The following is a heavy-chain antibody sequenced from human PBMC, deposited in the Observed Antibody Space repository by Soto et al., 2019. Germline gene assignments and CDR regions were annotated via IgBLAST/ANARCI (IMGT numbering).Heavy chain of an antibody. Sequence: GGSLRLSCVASGFTFSSYAMTWVRQAPGKGLEWVSAIVSGGGTTTYYADSVKGRFTISKDNSKNMLYLQMNSLRADEDTAVYYCANSMHRSPEYWGQGTPVTVSS. CDR1: GFTFSSYA. D-gene: IGHD2-15*01. CDR2: IVSGGGTTT. V-gene: IGHV3-23*01. J-gene: IGHJ4*02. CDR3: ANSMHRSPEY.